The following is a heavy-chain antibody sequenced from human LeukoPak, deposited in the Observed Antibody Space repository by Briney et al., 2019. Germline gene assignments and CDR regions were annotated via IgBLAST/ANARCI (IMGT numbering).Heavy chain of an antibody. Sequence: GGSLRLSCAASGFTFTTNWMHWVRQAPGKGLVWVSRINPDGSNTVYADSVKGRFTISRDNAQNMLYLQMNSLRVDNSAVYYCAKDLRYGASDSWGQGALVAVST. CDR3: AKDLRYGASDS. CDR1: GFTFTTNW. D-gene: IGHD3-10*01. CDR2: INPDGSNT. J-gene: IGHJ4*02. V-gene: IGHV3-74*01.